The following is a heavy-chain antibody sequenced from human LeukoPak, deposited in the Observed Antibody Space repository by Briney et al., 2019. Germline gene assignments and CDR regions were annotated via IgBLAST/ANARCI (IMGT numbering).Heavy chain of an antibody. CDR3: ARVRTLQGYFDY. J-gene: IGHJ4*02. Sequence: GGSLRLSCAASGFTVSSNYMSWVRQAPGKGLEWVSVIYSGGSTYYADSVKGRFTISRDNSKNTLYLQMNSLRAEDTAVYYCARVRTLQGYFDYWGQGTLVTVSS. CDR2: IYSGGST. CDR1: GFTVSSNY. V-gene: IGHV3-53*01.